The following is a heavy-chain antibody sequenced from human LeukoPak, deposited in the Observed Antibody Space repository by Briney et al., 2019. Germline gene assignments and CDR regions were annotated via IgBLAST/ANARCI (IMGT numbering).Heavy chain of an antibody. CDR3: ARDPGGIAVPGLGFAFDI. Sequence: GGSLRLSCAASGLTFSSYWMSWVRQAPGKGLEWVANIKPDGSEKNYVDSVKGRFTISRDNAKNSLYLQMNSLRAEDTAVYYCARDPGGIAVPGLGFAFDIWGQGTMVTVSS. CDR1: GLTFSSYW. J-gene: IGHJ3*02. V-gene: IGHV3-7*01. CDR2: IKPDGSEK. D-gene: IGHD6-19*01.